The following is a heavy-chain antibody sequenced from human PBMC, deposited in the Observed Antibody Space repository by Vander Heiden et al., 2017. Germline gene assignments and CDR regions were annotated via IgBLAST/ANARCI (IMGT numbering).Heavy chain of an antibody. J-gene: IGHJ4*02. D-gene: IGHD3-9*01. CDR2: ISYDGSNK. V-gene: IGHV3-30*18. CDR3: AKSEKYFDWLLYLGIDY. CDR1: GCTFSSYG. Sequence: QVQLVESGGGVVQPGRSLRLSCAAAGCTFSSYGMPWVRQAPGKGLEWVAVISYDGSNKYYADSVKGRFTISRDNSKNTLYLQMNSLRAEDTAVYYCAKSEKYFDWLLYLGIDYWGQGTLVTVSS.